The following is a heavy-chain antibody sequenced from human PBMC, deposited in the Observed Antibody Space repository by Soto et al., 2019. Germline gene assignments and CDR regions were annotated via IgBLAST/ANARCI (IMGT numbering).Heavy chain of an antibody. CDR3: ARGLNFGSGSYEDY. Sequence: GGSLRLSCAASGFIFSSYSMNWVRQAPGKGLEWVSYISSSSSTIYYADSVKGRFTISRDNAKNSLYLQMNSLKAEDTAVYYCARGLNFGSGSYEDYWGQGTLVTVSS. CDR1: GFIFSSYS. V-gene: IGHV3-48*01. D-gene: IGHD3-10*01. J-gene: IGHJ4*02. CDR2: ISSSSSTI.